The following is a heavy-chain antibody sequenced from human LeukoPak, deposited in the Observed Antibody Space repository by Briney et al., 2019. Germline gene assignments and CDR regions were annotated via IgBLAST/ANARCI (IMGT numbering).Heavy chain of an antibody. D-gene: IGHD4-23*01. Sequence: TGGSLRLSCAASGFTFSSYAMHWVRQAPGKGLEWVAVISYDGSNKYYADSVKGRFTISRDNSKNTLYLQMNSLRAEDTAVYYCARSWVVTYYFDYWGQGTLVTVSS. CDR1: GFTFSSYA. CDR2: ISYDGSNK. CDR3: ARSWVVTYYFDY. V-gene: IGHV3-30-3*01. J-gene: IGHJ4*02.